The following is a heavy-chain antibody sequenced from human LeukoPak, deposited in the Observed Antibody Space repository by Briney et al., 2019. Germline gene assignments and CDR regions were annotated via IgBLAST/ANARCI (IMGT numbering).Heavy chain of an antibody. J-gene: IGHJ1*01. Sequence: GASVKVSCKASGYTFTGYYMHWVRQAPGQGLERMGWINPNSGGTNYAQKFQGRVTMTRDTSISTAYMELSRLRSDDTAVYYCARDPAGPLIYFQHWGQGTLVTVSS. V-gene: IGHV1-2*02. CDR1: GYTFTGYY. CDR3: ARDPAGPLIYFQH. D-gene: IGHD6-19*01. CDR2: INPNSGGT.